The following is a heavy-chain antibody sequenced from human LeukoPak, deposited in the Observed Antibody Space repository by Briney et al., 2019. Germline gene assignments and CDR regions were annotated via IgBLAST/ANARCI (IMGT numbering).Heavy chain of an antibody. J-gene: IGHJ3*02. D-gene: IGHD3-3*01. V-gene: IGHV3-21*01. CDR2: ISSRSSYI. CDR1: GFTFGSYA. CDR3: VLLRFLEWLLGAGDAFDI. Sequence: PGGSLRLSCAASGFTFGSYAMSWVRRAPGKGLEWVSSISSRSSYIYYADSVKGRFTISRDNAKNSLYLQMNSLRAEDTAVYYCVLLRFLEWLLGAGDAFDIWGQGTMVTVSS.